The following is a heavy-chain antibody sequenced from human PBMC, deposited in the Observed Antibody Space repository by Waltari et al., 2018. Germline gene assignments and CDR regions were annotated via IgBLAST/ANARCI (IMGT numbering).Heavy chain of an antibody. J-gene: IGHJ4*02. CDR1: GFTFSSYA. V-gene: IGHV3-23*03. CDR3: AKGYCSGGSCYSDLLGY. CDR2: IYSGGSST. D-gene: IGHD2-15*01. Sequence: EVQLLESGGGLVQPGGSLRLSCAASGFTFSSYAMSWVRQAPGTGLEWVSVIYSGGSSTYYADSVKGRFTISRDNSKNTLYLQMNSLRAEDTAVYYCAKGYCSGGSCYSDLLGYWGQGTLVTVSS.